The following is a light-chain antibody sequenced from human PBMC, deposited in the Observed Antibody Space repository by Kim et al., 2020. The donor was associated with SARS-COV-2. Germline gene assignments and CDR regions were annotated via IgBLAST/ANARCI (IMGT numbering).Light chain of an antibody. Sequence: QSALTQPPSVSGSPGQSVTISCTGTGSDVGGYNRVSWYQQPPDTAPKLMIYEVSHRPSGVPDRFSGSKSGNTASLTISGLQAEDEADYYCSSYTSSSTYVFGTGTKVTVL. CDR2: EVS. J-gene: IGLJ1*01. V-gene: IGLV2-18*02. CDR3: SSYTSSSTYV. CDR1: GSDVGGYNR.